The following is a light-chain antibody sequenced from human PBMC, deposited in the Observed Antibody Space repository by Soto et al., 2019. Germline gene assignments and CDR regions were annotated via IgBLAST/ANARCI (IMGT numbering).Light chain of an antibody. CDR1: QTISVY. J-gene: IGKJ1*01. CDR2: TAS. CDR3: QQSYSTPGT. V-gene: IGKV1-39*01. Sequence: QRTQSPSSLSASVGSPVIITGQASQTISVYLNWYQQIAGKAPKLLIYTASTLQTGVPSRFSGSGSGTDFTLTISSLQPEDFATYYCQQSYSTPGTFGEGTKVDIK.